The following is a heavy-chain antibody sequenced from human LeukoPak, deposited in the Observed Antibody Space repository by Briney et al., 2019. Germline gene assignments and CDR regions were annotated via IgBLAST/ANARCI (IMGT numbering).Heavy chain of an antibody. Sequence: PGGSLRLSCAASGFTFSNVWMSWVRQAPGKGLEWVGRIKSKTDGGTTDYAAPVKGRFTISRDDSKNTLDLQMNSLKTEDTAVYYCTPSIAVAGSLDYWGQGTLVTVSS. CDR2: IKSKTDGGTT. J-gene: IGHJ4*02. CDR1: GFTFSNVW. CDR3: TPSIAVAGSLDY. V-gene: IGHV3-15*01. D-gene: IGHD6-19*01.